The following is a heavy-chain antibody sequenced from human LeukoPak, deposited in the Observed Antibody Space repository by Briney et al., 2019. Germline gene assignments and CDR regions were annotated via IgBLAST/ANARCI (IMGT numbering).Heavy chain of an antibody. CDR3: ARRVGDYACFDI. D-gene: IGHD2-2*01. CDR1: GGSISSSSYY. Sequence: PSETLSLTCTVSGGSISSSSYYWGWIRQPPGKGLEWIGSIYYSGSTYYNPSLKSRVTISVDTSKNQFSLKLSSVTAADTAVYYCARRVGDYACFDIWGQGTMVTVSS. J-gene: IGHJ3*02. V-gene: IGHV4-39*01. CDR2: IYYSGST.